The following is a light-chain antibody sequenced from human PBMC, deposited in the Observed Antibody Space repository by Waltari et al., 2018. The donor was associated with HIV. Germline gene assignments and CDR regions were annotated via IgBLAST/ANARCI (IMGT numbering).Light chain of an antibody. CDR1: SSNIGSNY. CDR3: AAWDGSLSGRV. V-gene: IGLV1-47*01. CDR2: RNN. J-gene: IGLJ3*02. Sequence: QSVLTQPPSASGTPGQRVTISCSGSSSNIGSNYVYWYQQLPGTAPKLLIYRNNHRPSGVPARFSGSKSGTSASLAISGLRSEDEAAYYCAAWDGSLSGRVFGGGTKLTVL.